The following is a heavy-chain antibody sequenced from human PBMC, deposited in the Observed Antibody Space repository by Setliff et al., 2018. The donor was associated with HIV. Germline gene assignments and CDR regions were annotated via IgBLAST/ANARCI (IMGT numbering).Heavy chain of an antibody. J-gene: IGHJ4*02. V-gene: IGHV3-20*04. CDR3: ARDSGDYYDSSGSFDY. CDR1: GFTFEDYG. CDR2: ISWSGGGT. D-gene: IGHD3-22*01. Sequence: PGGSLRLSCAASGFTFEDYGMSWVRQVPGKGLEWVSGISWSGGGTGYADSVKGRFTISRDDAKNSLYLQMNSLRVEDTALYYCARDSGDYYDSSGSFDYWGQGTLVTVSS.